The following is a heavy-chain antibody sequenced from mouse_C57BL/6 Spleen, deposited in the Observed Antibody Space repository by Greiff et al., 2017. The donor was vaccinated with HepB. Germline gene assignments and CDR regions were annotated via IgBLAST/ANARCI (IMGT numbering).Heavy chain of an antibody. V-gene: IGHV5-6*02. D-gene: IGHD2-4*01. Sequence: DVKLVESGGDLVKPGGSLKLSCAASGFTFSSYGMSWVRQTPDKRLAWVATISSGGSYTYYPDSVKGRFTISRDNAKNTLYLQMSSLKSEDTAMYYCARHYDYDWYFDFWGTGTTVTVSS. CDR1: GFTFSSYG. CDR2: ISSGGSYT. J-gene: IGHJ1*03. CDR3: ARHYDYDWYFDF.